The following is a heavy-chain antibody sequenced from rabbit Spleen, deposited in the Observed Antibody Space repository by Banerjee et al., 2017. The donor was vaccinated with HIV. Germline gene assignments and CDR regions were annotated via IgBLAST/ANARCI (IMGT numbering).Heavy chain of an antibody. D-gene: IGHD1-1*01. Sequence: QEQLVESGRGLVKPGASLTLTCTASGVSFSFSSYMCWVRQAPGKGLEWIACIEVGSSDFTYFATWAKGRFTISKTSSTTVTLQVTRLTAADTATYFCARDTSSSFSSYGMDLWGPGTLVTVS. CDR3: ARDTSSSFSSYGMDL. CDR1: GVSFSFSSY. V-gene: IGHV1S45*01. J-gene: IGHJ6*01. CDR2: IEVGSSDFT.